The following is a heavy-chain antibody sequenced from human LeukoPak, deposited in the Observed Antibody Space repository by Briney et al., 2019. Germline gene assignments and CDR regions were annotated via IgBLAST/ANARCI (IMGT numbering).Heavy chain of an antibody. CDR1: GGSISSYY. V-gene: IGHV4-59*01. D-gene: IGHD6-13*01. CDR2: IYYSGST. CDR3: SRGSSWVKIDY. Sequence: PSETLSLTCTVSGGSISSYYWSWIRQPPGKGLEWIGYIYYSGSTNYNPSLKSRVTISVDTSTNQFSLKLSSVTAADTAVYYCSRGSSWVKIDYWGQGTLVTVSS. J-gene: IGHJ4*02.